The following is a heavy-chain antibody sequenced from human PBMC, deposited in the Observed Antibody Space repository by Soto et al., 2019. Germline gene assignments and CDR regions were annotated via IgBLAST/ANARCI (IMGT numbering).Heavy chain of an antibody. CDR1: GGTFSSYA. Sequence: ASVKVSCKASGGTFSSYAISWVRQAPGQGLEWMGGIIPIFGTANYAQKFQGRVTITADESTSTAYMELSSLRSEDTAVYYCARDLRTYGSYYYGMDVWGQGTTVTVSS. CDR2: IIPIFGTA. D-gene: IGHD3-10*01. V-gene: IGHV1-69*13. J-gene: IGHJ6*02. CDR3: ARDLRTYGSYYYGMDV.